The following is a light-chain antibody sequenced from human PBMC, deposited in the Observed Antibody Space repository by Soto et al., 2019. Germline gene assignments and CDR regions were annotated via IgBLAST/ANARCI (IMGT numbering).Light chain of an antibody. CDR1: QGSSGW. CDR3: QQYDSFSVWT. Sequence: QGSSGWLAWYRQKAGNAPRLLIFDASRLMSGVPSRFSGSGYGTEFTLTINRLQPDDSATYYCQQYDSFSVWTFGQGTKVDNK. CDR2: DAS. J-gene: IGKJ1*01. V-gene: IGKV1-5*01.